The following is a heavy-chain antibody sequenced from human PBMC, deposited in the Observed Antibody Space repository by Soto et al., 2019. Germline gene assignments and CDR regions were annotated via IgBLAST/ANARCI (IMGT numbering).Heavy chain of an antibody. CDR1: GYSFTSYW. CDR3: ARQRSSPHYYYYGMDV. V-gene: IGHV5-10-1*01. CDR2: IDPSDSYT. D-gene: IGHD6-13*01. Sequence: PGESLKICCKCSGYSFTSYWISGVRQMPGKGLEWMGRIDPSDSYTNYSPSFHGHVTISADKSISTAYLQWSSLKASDTAMYYCARQRSSPHYYYYGMDVWGQGTTVTVSS. J-gene: IGHJ6*02.